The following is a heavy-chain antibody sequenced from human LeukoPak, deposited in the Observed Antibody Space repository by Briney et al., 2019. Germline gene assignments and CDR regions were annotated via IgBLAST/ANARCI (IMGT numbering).Heavy chain of an antibody. CDR2: ISGSGGST. CDR1: GFTFSSYA. D-gene: IGHD5-12*01. J-gene: IGHJ4*02. Sequence: HSGGSLRLSCAASGFTFSSYAMSWVRQAPGKGLEWVSAISGSGGSTYYADSVKGRFTISRDNSKNTLYLQMNSVRAEDTAVYYCARGRIVATLHGTYYFDYWGQGTLVTVSS. V-gene: IGHV3-23*01. CDR3: ARGRIVATLHGTYYFDY.